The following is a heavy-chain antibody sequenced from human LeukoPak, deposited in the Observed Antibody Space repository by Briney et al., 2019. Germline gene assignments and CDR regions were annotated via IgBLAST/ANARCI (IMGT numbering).Heavy chain of an antibody. J-gene: IGHJ4*02. Sequence: SETLSLTCAVYGGSFSGYYWSWIRQPPGKGLEWIGEINHSGSTNYNPSLKSRVTISVDTSKNQFSLKLSSVTAADTAVYYCARDGYNGGIDYWGQGTLVTVSS. CDR2: INHSGST. V-gene: IGHV4-34*01. CDR3: ARDGYNGGIDY. D-gene: IGHD5-12*01. CDR1: GGSFSGYY.